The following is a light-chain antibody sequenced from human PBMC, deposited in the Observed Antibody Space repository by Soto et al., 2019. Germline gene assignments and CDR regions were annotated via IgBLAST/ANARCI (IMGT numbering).Light chain of an antibody. Sequence: ETVLTHSPGTLSLSPGERATLSCSSSQMINSGYVAWYQQKPGQAPRLLVFGAYNRATGIPDRFSGSGSGADFTLSIDRLEPEDFAVYYCQQYGSSPPITFGQGTRLEIK. CDR3: QQYGSSPPIT. CDR1: QMINSGY. V-gene: IGKV3-20*01. CDR2: GAY. J-gene: IGKJ5*01.